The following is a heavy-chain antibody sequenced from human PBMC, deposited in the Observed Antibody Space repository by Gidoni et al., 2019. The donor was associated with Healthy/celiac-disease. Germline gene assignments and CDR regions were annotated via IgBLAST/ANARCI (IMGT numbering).Heavy chain of an antibody. V-gene: IGHV4-34*01. CDR1: GGSFSGYY. CDR3: ARGRSSSWPYYYYYGMDV. CDR2: INHSGST. Sequence: QVQLQQWGAGLLKPSETLSLTCAVYGGSFSGYYWSWIRQPPGKGLEWIGEINHSGSTNYNPSLKSRVTISVDTSKNQFSLKLSSVTAADTAVYYCARGRSSSWPYYYYYGMDVWGQGTTVTVSS. J-gene: IGHJ6*02. D-gene: IGHD6-13*01.